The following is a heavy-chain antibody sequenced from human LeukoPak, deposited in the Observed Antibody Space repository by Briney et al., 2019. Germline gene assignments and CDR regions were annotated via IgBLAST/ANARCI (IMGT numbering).Heavy chain of an antibody. D-gene: IGHD6-6*01. Sequence: PSETLSLTCTVSGASISNYYWSWIRQPPGKGLEWIGYIYTSGSTNYNPSLKSRVTISADKSKNQFSLKLSSVTAADTAVYYCARHLEGSSHSYFDYWGQGTLVTVSS. CDR3: ARHLEGSSHSYFDY. V-gene: IGHV4-4*09. J-gene: IGHJ4*02. CDR2: IYTSGST. CDR1: GASISNYY.